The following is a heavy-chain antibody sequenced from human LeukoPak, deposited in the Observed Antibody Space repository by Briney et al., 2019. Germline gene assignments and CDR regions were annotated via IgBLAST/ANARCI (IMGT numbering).Heavy chain of an antibody. CDR2: ITWNSGEI. CDR1: GFTVSHYG. Sequence: PGMSLRLSCAASGFTVSHYGIHWVRQAPGKGLEWVSGITWNSGEIDYADSVKGRFTISRDSATKSVYLQMNSLTTEDTALYYCVKEENPYGSGFDAFDLWGQGTMVTVSS. J-gene: IGHJ3*01. CDR3: VKEENPYGSGFDAFDL. D-gene: IGHD3-10*01. V-gene: IGHV3-9*01.